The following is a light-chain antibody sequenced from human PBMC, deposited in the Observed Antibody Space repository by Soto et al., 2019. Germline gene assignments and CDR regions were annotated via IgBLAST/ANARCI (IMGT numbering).Light chain of an antibody. J-gene: IGKJ1*01. V-gene: IGKV3-20*01. Sequence: EIVLTQSPGTLSLSPGERATLSCRASQSVSSSYLSWYQQKPGQAPRLLIYGASSRATGIPDRFSGSGSGPDFTLTISRLAPEDSGVYYCRQYCTPLAYTCGQATKAVIK. CDR2: GAS. CDR3: RQYCTPLAYT. CDR1: QSVSSSY.